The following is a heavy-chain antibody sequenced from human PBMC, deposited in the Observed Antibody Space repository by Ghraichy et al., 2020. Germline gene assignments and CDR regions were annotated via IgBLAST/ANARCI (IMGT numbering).Heavy chain of an antibody. V-gene: IGHV3-49*04. CDR1: GFTLGDYH. CDR3: TRDLVSGTYYASDY. Sequence: GGSLRLSCTPSGFTLGDYHMSWVRQAPGKGLEWVRFISSKANGGTTEYAASVKDRFTVSRDDSENYAYLQMNSLKTEDTAVYFCTRDLVSGTYYASDYWGQGTLVIVSS. D-gene: IGHD1-26*01. J-gene: IGHJ4*02. CDR2: ISSKANGGTT.